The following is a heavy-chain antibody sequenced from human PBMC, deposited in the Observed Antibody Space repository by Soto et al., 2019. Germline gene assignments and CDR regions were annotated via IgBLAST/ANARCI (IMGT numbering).Heavy chain of an antibody. CDR3: AKVTTTVTTVDY. J-gene: IGHJ4*02. D-gene: IGHD4-17*01. Sequence: GGALRIFFAASGFTFCHYALSRGPQAPGKGLEWVSAISGSGGSTYYADSVKGRFTISRDNSKNTLYLQMNSLRAEDTAVYYCAKVTTTVTTVDYWDQGTLVTVSS. CDR2: ISGSGGST. CDR1: GFTFCHYA. V-gene: IGHV3-23*01.